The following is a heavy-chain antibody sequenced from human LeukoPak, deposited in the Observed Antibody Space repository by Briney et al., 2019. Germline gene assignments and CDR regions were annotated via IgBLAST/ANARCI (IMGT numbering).Heavy chain of an antibody. Sequence: SQTLSLTCTVSGGSISSGTYYWSWIRQHPGKGLEWIGYIYNSGSTYYNPSLKSRVIISVDTSKNQFSLKLSSVTAADTAIYYCATTTGTTRLFQHWGQGTLVTVSS. CDR1: GGSISSGTYY. CDR2: IYNSGST. D-gene: IGHD4-11*01. J-gene: IGHJ1*01. CDR3: ATTTGTTRLFQH. V-gene: IGHV4-31*03.